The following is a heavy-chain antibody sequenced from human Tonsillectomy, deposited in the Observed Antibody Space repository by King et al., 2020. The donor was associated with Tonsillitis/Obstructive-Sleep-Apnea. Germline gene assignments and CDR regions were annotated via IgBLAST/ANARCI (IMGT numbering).Heavy chain of an antibody. V-gene: IGHV4-34*01. Sequence: VQLQQWGAGLLKPSETLSLTCAVYGGSFSGYYWSWIRQPPGKGLEWIGEINHSGSTNYNPSLKSRVTISVDTSKNQFSLKLSSVTAADTAVYYCASLFRRVPSVDYWGQGTLVTVSS. CDR3: ASLFRRVPSVDY. D-gene: IGHD2-21*01. J-gene: IGHJ4*02. CDR1: GGSFSGYY. CDR2: INHSGST.